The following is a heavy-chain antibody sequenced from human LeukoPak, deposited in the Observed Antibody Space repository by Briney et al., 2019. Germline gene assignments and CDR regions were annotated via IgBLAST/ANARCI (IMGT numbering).Heavy chain of an antibody. CDR3: AKHAKFYYDSSGYLDY. V-gene: IGHV3-23*01. CDR2: ISTTGGST. D-gene: IGHD3-22*01. Sequence: PRGSLRLSCAASGFTFSSYAMSWVRQAPGKGLEWVSAISTTGGSTDYADSVKGRFTISRDNSKNTLYLQMNSLRAEDTAVYYCAKHAKFYYDSSGYLDYWGQGTLVTVSS. CDR1: GFTFSSYA. J-gene: IGHJ4*02.